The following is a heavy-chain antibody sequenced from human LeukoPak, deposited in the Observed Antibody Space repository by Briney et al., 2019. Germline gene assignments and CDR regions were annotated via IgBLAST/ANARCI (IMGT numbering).Heavy chain of an antibody. CDR3: AKGERRYYYYGMDA. D-gene: IGHD1-1*01. CDR2: ISGSGGRT. Sequence: GGSLRLSCAASGFTFSSYAMSWVRQAPGKGLEWVSAISGSGGRTYYADSVKGRFTISRDNSKTTLYLQMNSLRAEDTAVYYCAKGERRYYYYGMDAGGKGPTVTVS. V-gene: IGHV3-23*01. CDR1: GFTFSSYA. J-gene: IGHJ6*04.